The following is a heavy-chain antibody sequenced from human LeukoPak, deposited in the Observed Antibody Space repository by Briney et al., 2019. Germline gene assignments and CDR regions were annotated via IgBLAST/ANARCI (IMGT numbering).Heavy chain of an antibody. CDR2: ISSSGDSV. D-gene: IGHD4-17*01. CDR1: GFTFNNYE. CDR3: ARVFGDYSDY. J-gene: IGHJ4*02. Sequence: GGSLRLSCAASGFTFNNYEMNWVRQAPGKGLEWVSFISSSGDSVYYGDSVEGRFTISRGNAKNSLFLQMNGLRAEDTAVYYCARVFGDYSDYWGQGILVIVSS. V-gene: IGHV3-48*03.